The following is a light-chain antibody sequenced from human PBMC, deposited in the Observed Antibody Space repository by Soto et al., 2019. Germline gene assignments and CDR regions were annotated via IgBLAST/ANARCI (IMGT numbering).Light chain of an antibody. V-gene: IGKV3-20*01. Sequence: FVLTQSPVPLSLSPGERATLSCTTSQSVSNNYLAWYQQKPGQAPRLLIYGASSRATGIPDRFSGSGSGTDFTLTISRLEPEDFAVYYCQQYGRSPRTVGQGTKVDIK. CDR2: GAS. CDR1: QSVSNNY. CDR3: QQYGRSPRT. J-gene: IGKJ1*01.